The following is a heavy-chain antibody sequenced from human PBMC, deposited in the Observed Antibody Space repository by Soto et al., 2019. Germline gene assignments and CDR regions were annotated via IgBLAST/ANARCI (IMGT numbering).Heavy chain of an antibody. J-gene: IGHJ5*02. Sequence: PGGSLRLSCAASGFTFSSYSMNWVRQAPGKGLEWVSSISSSSSYIYYADSVKGRFTISRDNAKNSLYLQMNSLRAEDTAVYYCARGDIVVVPAAMAHWLDPGGQGTLVTVSS. D-gene: IGHD2-2*01. CDR1: GFTFSSYS. CDR2: ISSSSSYI. V-gene: IGHV3-21*01. CDR3: ARGDIVVVPAAMAHWLDP.